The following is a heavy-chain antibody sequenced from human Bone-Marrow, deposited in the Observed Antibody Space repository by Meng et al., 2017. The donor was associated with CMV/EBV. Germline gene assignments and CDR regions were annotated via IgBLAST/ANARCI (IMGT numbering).Heavy chain of an antibody. D-gene: IGHD6-25*01. J-gene: IGHJ5*02. CDR1: GLIFSRSW. Sequence: GESLKISCEASGLIFSRSWMTWVRQAPGKGLEWVSYISSSGSTIYYADSVKGRFTISRDNAKNSLYLQMNSLRAEDTAVYYCARDLEGGSAWGQGTLVTVSS. V-gene: IGHV3-48*04. CDR2: ISSSGSTI. CDR3: ARDLEGGSA.